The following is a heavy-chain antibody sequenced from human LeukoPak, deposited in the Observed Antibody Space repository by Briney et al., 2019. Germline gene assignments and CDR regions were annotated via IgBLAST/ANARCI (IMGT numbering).Heavy chain of an antibody. J-gene: IGHJ2*01. CDR1: GGSFSGYY. Sequence: TASETLSLTCAVYGGSFSGYYWSWIRQPPGKGLEWIGEINHSGSTNYNPSLKSRVTISVDTSKNQFSLKLSSVTAADTAVYYCARVGYCSHGSCLRLDWYFDLWGRGTLVTVSS. V-gene: IGHV4-34*01. D-gene: IGHD2-15*01. CDR2: INHSGST. CDR3: ARVGYCSHGSCLRLDWYFDL.